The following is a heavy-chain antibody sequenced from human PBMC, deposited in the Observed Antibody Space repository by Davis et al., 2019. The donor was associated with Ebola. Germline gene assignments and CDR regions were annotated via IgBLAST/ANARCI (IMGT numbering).Heavy chain of an antibody. J-gene: IGHJ6*04. V-gene: IGHV3-30*18. D-gene: IGHD3-3*01. CDR1: GFAFSDYG. CDR3: AKSGLSFGVVKYHYGMDV. CDR2: ISYDGYNK. Sequence: GESLKISCAASGFAFSDYGMHWVRQAPGKGLEWVAVISYDGYNKYYTESVKGRFTISRDNSKNTLYLEMNSLRAEDTAVYYCAKSGLSFGVVKYHYGMDVWGKGTTVTVSS.